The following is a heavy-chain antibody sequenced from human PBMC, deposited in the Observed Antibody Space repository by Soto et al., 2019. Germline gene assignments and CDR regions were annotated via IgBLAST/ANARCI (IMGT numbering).Heavy chain of an antibody. D-gene: IGHD1-1*01. V-gene: IGHV4-59*12. CDR1: GGSISSYY. J-gene: IGHJ5*02. CDR2: IYYSGST. Sequence: SETLSLTCTVSGGSISSYYWSWIRQPPGKGLEWIGYIYYSGSTNYNPSLKSRVTISVDTSKNQFSLKLSSVTAADTAVYYCARVSGQLSIRSNWFDPWGQGTLVTVSS. CDR3: ARVSGQLSIRSNWFDP.